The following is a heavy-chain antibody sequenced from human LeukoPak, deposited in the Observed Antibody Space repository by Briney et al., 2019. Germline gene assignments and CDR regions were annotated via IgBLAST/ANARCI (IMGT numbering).Heavy chain of an antibody. D-gene: IGHD2-15*01. J-gene: IGHJ4*02. CDR2: IYYSGST. CDR1: GGSISSYY. V-gene: IGHV4-59*01. CDR3: ARGGSGPDY. Sequence: SETLSLTCTVSGGSISSYYCSWIRQPPGKGLEWIGYIYYSGSTNYNPSLKSRVTISVDTSKNQFSLKLSSVTAADTAVYYCARGGSGPDYWGQGTLVTVSS.